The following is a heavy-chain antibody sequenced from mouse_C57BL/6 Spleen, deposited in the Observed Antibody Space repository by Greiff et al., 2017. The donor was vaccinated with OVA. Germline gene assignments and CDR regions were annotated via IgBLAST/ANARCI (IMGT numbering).Heavy chain of an antibody. CDR3: ARDHYGSEFAY. V-gene: IGHV3-6*01. D-gene: IGHD1-1*01. CDR2: IRYDGSN. Sequence: ESGPGLVKPSQSLSLTCSVTGYSITSGYYWNWIRQFPGNKLEWMGYIRYDGSNNYNPSLKNRISITRDTSKNQFFLKLNSVTTEDTATYYCARDHYGSEFAYWGQGTLVTVSA. CDR1: GYSITSGYY. J-gene: IGHJ3*01.